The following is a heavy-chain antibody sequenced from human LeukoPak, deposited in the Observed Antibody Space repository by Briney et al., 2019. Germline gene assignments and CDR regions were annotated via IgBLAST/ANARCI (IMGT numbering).Heavy chain of an antibody. CDR2: ISYDGSNK. J-gene: IGHJ6*03. Sequence: GGSLRLSCAASGFTFSSYAMHWVRQAPGKGLEWVAVISYDGSNKYYADSVKGRFTISRDNSKNTLYLQMNSLRAEDTAVYYCARDQYHGYCSSTSCYKSNYMDVWGKGTTVTVSS. CDR1: GFTFSSYA. CDR3: ARDQYHGYCSSTSCYKSNYMDV. D-gene: IGHD2-2*02. V-gene: IGHV3-30-3*01.